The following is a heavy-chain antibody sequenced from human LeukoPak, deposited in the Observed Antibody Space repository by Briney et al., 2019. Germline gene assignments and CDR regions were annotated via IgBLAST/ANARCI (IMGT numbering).Heavy chain of an antibody. D-gene: IGHD4-23*01. J-gene: IGHJ4*02. V-gene: IGHV3-53*01. CDR3: ARDYGGSSPFDY. CDR1: GFTVTSNY. CDR2: IYDDGSA. Sequence: PGGSLRLSCAASGFTVTSNYMSWVRQAPGKGLEWVSVIYDDGSAYYADSVKGRFTISRDNAKNSLYLQMNSLRAEDTAVYYCARDYGGSSPFDYWGQGTLVTVSS.